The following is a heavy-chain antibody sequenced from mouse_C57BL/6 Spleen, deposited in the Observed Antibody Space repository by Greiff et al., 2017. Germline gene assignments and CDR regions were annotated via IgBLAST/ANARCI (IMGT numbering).Heavy chain of an antibody. CDR2: INPSSGYT. V-gene: IGHV1-4*01. Sequence: VQLQQSGAELARPGASVKMSCKASGYTFTSYTMHWVKQRPGQGLEWIGYINPSSGYTKYNQKFKDKATLTADKSSSTAYMQLSSLTSEDSAVYYCATRLYYGNPYYAMDYWGQGTSVTVSS. CDR1: GYTFTSYT. J-gene: IGHJ4*01. D-gene: IGHD2-1*01. CDR3: ATRLYYGNPYYAMDY.